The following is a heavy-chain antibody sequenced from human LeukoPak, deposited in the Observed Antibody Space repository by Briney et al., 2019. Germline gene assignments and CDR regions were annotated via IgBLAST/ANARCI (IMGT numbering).Heavy chain of an antibody. CDR3: AKLYASGYDGVPRESVDY. Sequence: RPGGSLRLSCAASGFTFSSYGMHWVRQAPGKGLEWVAVISYGGSNKYYADSVKGRFTISRDNSKNTLYLQMNSLRAEDTAVYYCAKLYASGYDGVPRESVDYWGQGTLVTVSS. D-gene: IGHD5-12*01. V-gene: IGHV3-30*18. CDR2: ISYGGSNK. J-gene: IGHJ4*02. CDR1: GFTFSSYG.